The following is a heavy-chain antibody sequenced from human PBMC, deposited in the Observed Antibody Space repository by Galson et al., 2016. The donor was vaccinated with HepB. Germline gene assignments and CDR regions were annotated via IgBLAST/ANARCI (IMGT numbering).Heavy chain of an antibody. CDR1: GGSFSGYY. D-gene: IGHD3-16*02. CDR2: INQSGST. V-gene: IGHV4-34*01. J-gene: IGHJ5*02. CDR3: ARGRNDFVWGSYRFGWFDP. Sequence: TLSLTCAVYGGSFSGYYWGWIRQPPGKGLEWIGEINQSGSTNYNPSLKSRVTISVDTSKNQFSLKLSSVTAADTAVYYCARGRNDFVWGSYRFGWFDPWGQETLITVSS.